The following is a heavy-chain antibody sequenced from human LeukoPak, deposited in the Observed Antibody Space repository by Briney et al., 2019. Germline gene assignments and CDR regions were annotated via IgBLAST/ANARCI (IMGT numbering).Heavy chain of an antibody. J-gene: IGHJ4*02. CDR2: INPNSGGT. D-gene: IGHD6-19*01. Sequence: ASVKVSRKASGYTFTGYYMHWVRQAPGQGLEWMGWINPNSGGTNYAQKFQGWVTMTRDTSISTAYMELSRLRSDDTAVYYCARGWGIAVASFMDYWGQGTLVTVSS. CDR3: ARGWGIAVASFMDY. V-gene: IGHV1-2*04. CDR1: GYTFTGYY.